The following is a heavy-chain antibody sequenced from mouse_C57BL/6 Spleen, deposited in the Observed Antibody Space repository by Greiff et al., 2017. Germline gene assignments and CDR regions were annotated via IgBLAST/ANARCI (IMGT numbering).Heavy chain of an antibody. CDR2: IWGDGST. Sequence: VKLMESGPGLVAPSQSLSITCTVSGFSLTSYGVSWVRQPPGKGLEWLGVIWGDGSTNYHSALISRLSISKDNSKSQVFLKLNSLQTDDTATYYCAKHRHDYGGTWFAYWGQGTLVTVSA. CDR1: GFSLTSYG. J-gene: IGHJ3*01. V-gene: IGHV2-3*01. D-gene: IGHD2-4*01. CDR3: AKHRHDYGGTWFAY.